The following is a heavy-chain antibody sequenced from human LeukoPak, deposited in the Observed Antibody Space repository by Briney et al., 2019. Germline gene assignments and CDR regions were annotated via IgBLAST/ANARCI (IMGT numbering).Heavy chain of an antibody. Sequence: SVKVSCTASGGTFSSYAISWVRQAPGQGLEWMGGIIPIFGTANYAQKFQGRVTITADESTSTAYMELSSLRSEDTAVYYCGIFSIVVVPAASYGMDVWGQGTTVTVSS. D-gene: IGHD2-2*01. V-gene: IGHV1-69*01. J-gene: IGHJ6*02. CDR1: GGTFSSYA. CDR3: GIFSIVVVPAASYGMDV. CDR2: IIPIFGTA.